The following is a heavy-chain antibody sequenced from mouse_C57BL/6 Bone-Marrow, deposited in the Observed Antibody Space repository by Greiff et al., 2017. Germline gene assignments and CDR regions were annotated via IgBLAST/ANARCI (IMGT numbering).Heavy chain of an antibody. D-gene: IGHD2-3*01. V-gene: IGHV1-52*01. Sequence: QVQLQQPGAELVRPGSSVKLSCKASGYTFTSYWMHWVKQRPIQGLEWIGNIDPSDSETHYNQKFKDKATLTVDKSSSTAYMQLSSLTSEDSAVYYGARGYFAYYAMDYWGQGTSVTVSS. J-gene: IGHJ4*01. CDR2: IDPSDSET. CDR3: ARGYFAYYAMDY. CDR1: GYTFTSYW.